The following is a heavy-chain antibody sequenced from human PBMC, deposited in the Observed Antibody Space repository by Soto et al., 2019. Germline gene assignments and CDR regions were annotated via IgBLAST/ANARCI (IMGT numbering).Heavy chain of an antibody. CDR3: ARHAGYCSGASCYFPLLDF. J-gene: IGHJ4*02. Sequence: SETLSLTCTVSGGSISSYYWSWIRQPPGKELEWIGYIYYTGSTNYNPSLKSRVAISVDTSKKQFSLRLSSVTAADTAVYYCARHAGYCSGASCYFPLLDFWGQGTLVTVSS. V-gene: IGHV4-59*08. CDR2: IYYTGST. D-gene: IGHD2-15*01. CDR1: GGSISSYY.